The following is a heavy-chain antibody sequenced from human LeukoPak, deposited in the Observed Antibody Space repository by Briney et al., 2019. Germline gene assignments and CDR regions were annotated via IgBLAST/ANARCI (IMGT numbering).Heavy chain of an antibody. Sequence: SDTLSLTCTVSGGSISSYYWGWIRLPPGKGLEWTGYISYSGSTTYIPSLKSRVTILVDTSKNQFSLKLSSVIAADTAVYYCVRITQGTIDYWGRGTLVTVSS. D-gene: IGHD3-10*01. CDR2: ISYSGST. CDR1: GGSISSYY. J-gene: IGHJ4*02. V-gene: IGHV4-59*07. CDR3: VRITQGTIDY.